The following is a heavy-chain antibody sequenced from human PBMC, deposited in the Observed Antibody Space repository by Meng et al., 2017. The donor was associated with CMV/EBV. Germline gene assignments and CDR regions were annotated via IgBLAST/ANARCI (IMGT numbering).Heavy chain of an antibody. CDR3: ASLVVVAATHGAVDY. D-gene: IGHD2-15*01. Sequence: GESLKISCAASGFTFSSYAMHWVRHAPGKGLEWVAVISYDGSNKYYADSVKGRFTISRDNSKNTLYLQMNSLRAEDTAVYYCASLVVVAATHGAVDYWGQGTLVTVSS. V-gene: IGHV3-30-3*01. CDR2: ISYDGSNK. J-gene: IGHJ4*02. CDR1: GFTFSSYA.